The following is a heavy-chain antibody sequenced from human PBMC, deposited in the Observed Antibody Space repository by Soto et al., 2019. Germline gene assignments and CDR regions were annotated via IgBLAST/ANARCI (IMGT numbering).Heavy chain of an antibody. J-gene: IGHJ4*02. Sequence: GGSLRLSCAASGFTFSDYYMSWIRQAPGKGLEWVSYISSSSSYTNYADSVKGRFTISRDNAKNSLYLQMNSLRAEDTAVYYCARDLLYFDWFSQSGPLDYWGQGTLVTVSS. CDR2: ISSSSSYT. D-gene: IGHD3-9*01. V-gene: IGHV3-11*06. CDR1: GFTFSDYY. CDR3: ARDLLYFDWFSQSGPLDY.